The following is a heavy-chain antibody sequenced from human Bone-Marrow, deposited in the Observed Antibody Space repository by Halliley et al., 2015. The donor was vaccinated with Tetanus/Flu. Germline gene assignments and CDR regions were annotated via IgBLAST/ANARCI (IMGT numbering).Heavy chain of an antibody. J-gene: IGHJ5*02. D-gene: IGHD3-16*01. CDR1: GGSISNYY. CDR3: ARAGVLPLDWFNP. Sequence: TLSLTCTVSGGSISNYYWSWIRQPPGKGLEWIAYIYNSGDTNHNPSLRSRVTMSVDTSKNRLSLKLSSVTAADTAVYYCARAGVLPLDWFNPWGQGTLVTVSS. CDR2: IYNSGDT. V-gene: IGHV4-59*08.